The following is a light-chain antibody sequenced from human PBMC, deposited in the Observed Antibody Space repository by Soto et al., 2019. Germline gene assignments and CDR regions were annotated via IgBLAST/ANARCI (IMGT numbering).Light chain of an antibody. CDR1: QSITTD. Sequence: IVMTQSPATLSVSPGERATLSCRASQSITTDLAWYQQKPGQAHRLLIYVTSTRATGIPDRFIGSGSGTEFTLAISSLQSEDLAVYYCQQYTDWPTFGQGTKVEIK. V-gene: IGKV3-15*01. CDR2: VTS. CDR3: QQYTDWPT. J-gene: IGKJ1*01.